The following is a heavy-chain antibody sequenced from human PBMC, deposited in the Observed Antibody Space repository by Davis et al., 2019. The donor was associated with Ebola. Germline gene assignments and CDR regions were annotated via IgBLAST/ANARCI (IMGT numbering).Heavy chain of an antibody. CDR2: ISSSGSTI. D-gene: IGHD3-10*01. Sequence: GESLKISCAASGFTFSNYYMSWIRQAPGKGLEWVSYISSSGSTIYYADSVKGRFTISRDNAKNSLYLQMNSLRSEDTAVYYCATDQFDGSGKKRYYYGMDVWGQGTTVTVSS. V-gene: IGHV3-11*01. CDR1: GFTFSNYY. CDR3: ATDQFDGSGKKRYYYGMDV. J-gene: IGHJ6*02.